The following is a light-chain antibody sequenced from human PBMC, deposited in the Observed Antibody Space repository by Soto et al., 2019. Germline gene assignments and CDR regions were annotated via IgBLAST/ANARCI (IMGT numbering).Light chain of an antibody. V-gene: IGKV1-6*01. J-gene: IGKJ1*01. Sequence: AIQMTQSPSSLSASVGDRVTITCRASQGIRSDLAWYQKKSGKAPKLLIYAASSLQSGVPSRFSGSGSGSDFTLTISSLPPEDFATYYCLQDYTYPRTFGQGTSVEI. CDR1: QGIRSD. CDR2: AAS. CDR3: LQDYTYPRT.